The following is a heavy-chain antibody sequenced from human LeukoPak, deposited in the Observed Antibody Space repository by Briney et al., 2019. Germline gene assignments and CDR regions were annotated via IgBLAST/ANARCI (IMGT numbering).Heavy chain of an antibody. Sequence: ASVKVSCKASGYSFTDYYIHWVRQAPGLGLEWMGWINPNTGVTKSAQKFQGRVTMTRDTSIRTAYLELSRLRSDDTAVYYCARSNTLWSDFDYWGQGTLVTVSS. CDR3: ARSNTLWSDFDY. V-gene: IGHV1-2*02. CDR1: GYSFTDYY. D-gene: IGHD3-10*01. CDR2: INPNTGVT. J-gene: IGHJ4*02.